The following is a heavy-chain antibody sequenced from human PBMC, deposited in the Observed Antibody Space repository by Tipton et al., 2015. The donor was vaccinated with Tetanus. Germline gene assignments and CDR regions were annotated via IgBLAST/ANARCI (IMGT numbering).Heavy chain of an antibody. CDR3: AKVRGTLRYSFDS. CDR2: SYAGGNYA. D-gene: IGHD1-26*01. Sequence: SLRLSCTASGFSFGDYTMSWFRQAPGKGLEWISVSYAGGNYAYYADSVKGRFTTSRDDSKSTLFLHMTGLRAEDTAVYYCAKVRGTLRYSFDSWGQGTLVTVSS. J-gene: IGHJ5*01. V-gene: IGHV3-23*03. CDR1: GFSFGDYT.